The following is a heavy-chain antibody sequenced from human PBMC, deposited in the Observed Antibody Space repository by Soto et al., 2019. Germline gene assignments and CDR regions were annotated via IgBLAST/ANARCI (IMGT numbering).Heavy chain of an antibody. Sequence: QVQLVESGGGVVQPGRSLRLSCAASGFTFNSYGMHWVRQAPGKGLEWVAVISYDGSNKYYADSVKGRFTISRDNSKNTLYLQMNSLRAEDTAVYYCAKDITPSLEWLFDYWGQGTLVTVSS. CDR1: GFTFNSYG. D-gene: IGHD3-3*02. J-gene: IGHJ4*02. CDR2: ISYDGSNK. V-gene: IGHV3-30*18. CDR3: AKDITPSLEWLFDY.